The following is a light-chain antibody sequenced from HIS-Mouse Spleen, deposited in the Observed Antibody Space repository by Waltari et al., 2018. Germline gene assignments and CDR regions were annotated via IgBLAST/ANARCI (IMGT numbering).Light chain of an antibody. V-gene: IGLV3-10*01. CDR3: YSTDSSGNHRV. J-gene: IGLJ2*01. Sequence: SHELPQPPSVSVPPGHTASTTCSGDALPNNYAYWYQQKSGLAPVLVIYEDSKRPSGIPERFSGSSSGTMATLTISGAQVEDEADYYCYSTDSSGNHRVFGGGTKLTVL. CDR1: ALPNNY. CDR2: EDS.